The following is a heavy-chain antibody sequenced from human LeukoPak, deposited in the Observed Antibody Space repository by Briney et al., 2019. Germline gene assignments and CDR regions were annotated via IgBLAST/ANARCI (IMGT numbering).Heavy chain of an antibody. Sequence: GGSLRLSCAASGFTFSSDAMSWVRQAPGEGLEWVSAISGSGGRTYYADSVKGRFTISRDNSKNTLYLQMNSLRAEDMAVYYCADEYFDIPTGYFAEYFQHWGQGTLVTVSS. J-gene: IGHJ1*01. CDR3: ADEYFDIPTGYFAEYFQH. CDR1: GFTFSSDA. V-gene: IGHV3-23*01. CDR2: ISGSGGRT. D-gene: IGHD3-9*01.